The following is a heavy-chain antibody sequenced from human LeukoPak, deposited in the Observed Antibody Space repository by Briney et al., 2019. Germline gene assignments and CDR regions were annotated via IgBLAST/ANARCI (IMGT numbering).Heavy chain of an antibody. CDR1: GGSISSSNW. Sequence: PSGTLSLTCAVSGGSISSSNWWSWVRQPPGKGLEWIGEIYHSGSTNYNPSLKSRVTISVDKSKNQFSLKLSSVTAADTAVYYCARDPGIAVAGGGWDYWGQGTLVTVSS. D-gene: IGHD6-19*01. V-gene: IGHV4-4*02. J-gene: IGHJ4*02. CDR2: IYHSGST. CDR3: ARDPGIAVAGGGWDY.